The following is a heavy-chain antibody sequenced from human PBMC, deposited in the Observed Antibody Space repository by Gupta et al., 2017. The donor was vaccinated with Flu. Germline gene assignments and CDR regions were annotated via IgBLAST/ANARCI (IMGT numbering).Heavy chain of an antibody. CDR2: IRNKANSYTT. D-gene: IGHD2-8*02. CDR3: SRGETGPSPPGRNDC. J-gene: IGHJ4*02. V-gene: IGHV3-72*01. Sequence: RLVESGGGLVQPGGSLRLSCVVSGFTFSAHYMDWIRQAPGKGLEWVGLIRNKANSYTTEYAASVKDRFTITRDDSKSSLYLQMNSLKNEDTAVYYCSRGETGPSPPGRNDCWGQGTLVTVSS. CDR1: GFTFSAHY.